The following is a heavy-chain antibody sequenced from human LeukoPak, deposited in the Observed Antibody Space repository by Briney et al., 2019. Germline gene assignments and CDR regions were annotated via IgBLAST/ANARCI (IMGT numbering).Heavy chain of an antibody. V-gene: IGHV3-53*04. Sequence: GGSLRLSCAASGFTFSSYSMNWVRQAPGKGLEWVSVIYSGGSTYYADSVKGRFTISRHNSKNTLYLQMNSLRAEDTAVYYCAFTVVTPFDYWGQGTLVTVSS. J-gene: IGHJ4*02. CDR1: GFTFSSYS. D-gene: IGHD4-23*01. CDR2: IYSGGST. CDR3: AFTVVTPFDY.